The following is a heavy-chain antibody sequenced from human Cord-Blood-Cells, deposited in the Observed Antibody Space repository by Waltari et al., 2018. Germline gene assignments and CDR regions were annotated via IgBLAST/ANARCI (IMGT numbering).Heavy chain of an antibody. CDR2: FYYSGST. CDR1: GGSISSSSYY. Sequence: QLQLQESGPGLVKPSETLSLTCTVSGGSISSSSYYWGWIRQPPGKGLEWIGSFYYSGSTYYNPSLKSRVTISVDTSKNQFSLKLSSVTAADTAVYYCARQSSSGYAFDIWGQGTMVTVSS. CDR3: ARQSSSGYAFDI. V-gene: IGHV4-39*01. J-gene: IGHJ3*02. D-gene: IGHD6-19*01.